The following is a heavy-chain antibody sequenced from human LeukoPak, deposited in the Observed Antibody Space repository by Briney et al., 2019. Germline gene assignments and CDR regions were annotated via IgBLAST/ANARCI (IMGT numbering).Heavy chain of an antibody. J-gene: IGHJ4*02. D-gene: IGHD3-10*01. CDR2: INHSGST. V-gene: IGHV4-34*01. CDR3: ARGRITMVRGVIDY. CDR1: GGSFSGYY. Sequence: SETLSLTCAVYGGSFSGYYWSLIRQPPGKGLEWIGEINHSGSTNYNPSLKSRVTISVDTSKNQFSLKLSSVTAADTAVYYCARGRITMVRGVIDYWGQGTLVTVSS.